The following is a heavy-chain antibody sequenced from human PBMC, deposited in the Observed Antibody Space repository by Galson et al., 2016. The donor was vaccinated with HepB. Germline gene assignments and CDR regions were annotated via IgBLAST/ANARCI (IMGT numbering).Heavy chain of an antibody. J-gene: IGHJ4*02. CDR1: GFTFSTCNM. CDR2: IFHSGRV. V-gene: IGHV4-4*02. D-gene: IGHD2/OR15-2a*01. CDR3: ARQYWGGPSDY. Sequence: SLRLSCAASGFTFSTCNMNWVRQPPGQGLEWIGQIFHSGRVNYTPSLASRVTISVDTSNNHFSLRLTSVTAADTALYYCARQYWGGPSDYWGQGILVTVSS.